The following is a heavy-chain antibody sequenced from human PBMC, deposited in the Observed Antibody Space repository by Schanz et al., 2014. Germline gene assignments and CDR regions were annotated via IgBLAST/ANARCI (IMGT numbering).Heavy chain of an antibody. V-gene: IGHV3-23*04. CDR3: AKDLAAVGVFDY. D-gene: IGHD6-13*01. J-gene: IGHJ4*02. CDR1: GFTFTNYA. CDR2: ISGSGGST. Sequence: VQLVESGGGLVQPGGSLRLSCAASGFTFTNYAMTWVRQAPGKGLEWVSGISGSGGSTYYADSVKGRFTISRDNSKNTLDLQMNSLRAEDTAIYYCAKDLAAVGVFDYWGQGSLVTVSP.